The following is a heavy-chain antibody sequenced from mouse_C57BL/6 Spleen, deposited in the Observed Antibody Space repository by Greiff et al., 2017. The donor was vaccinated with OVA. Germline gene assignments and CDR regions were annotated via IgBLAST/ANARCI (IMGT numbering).Heavy chain of an antibody. CDR2: IDPNSGGT. D-gene: IGHD3-1*01. CDR3: ARAGAYWDFDV. V-gene: IGHV1-72*01. J-gene: IGHJ1*03. Sequence: QVQLQQPGAELVKPGASVKLSCKASGYTFTSYWMHWVKQRPGRGLEWIGMIDPNSGGTKYNEKFKSKATLTVDKPSSTAYMQLSSLTSEDSAVDYCARAGAYWDFDVWGTGTTVTVSS. CDR1: GYTFTSYW.